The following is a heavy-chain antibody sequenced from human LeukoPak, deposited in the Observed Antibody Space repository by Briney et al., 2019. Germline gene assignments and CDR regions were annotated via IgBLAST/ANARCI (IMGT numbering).Heavy chain of an antibody. CDR2: IYYSGST. J-gene: IGHJ6*03. CDR1: GGSISSSSYY. Sequence: TLSLTCTVSGGSISSSSYYWGWIRQPPGKGLEWIGSIYYSGSTYYNPSLKSRVTISVDTSKNQFSLKLSSVTAADTAVYYCARDIRGYSYGTTRYYYMDVWGKGTTVTVSS. CDR3: ARDIRGYSYGTTRYYYMDV. V-gene: IGHV4-39*02. D-gene: IGHD5-18*01.